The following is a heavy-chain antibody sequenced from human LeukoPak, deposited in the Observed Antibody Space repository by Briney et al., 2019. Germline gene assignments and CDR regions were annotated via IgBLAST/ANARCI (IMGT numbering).Heavy chain of an antibody. CDR1: GFTFSSYA. Sequence: GGSLRLSCAASGFTFSSYAMSWVRQAPGKGLEWVANIKEDGSAKYYVDSVKGRFTISRDNAKNSLYLQMNSLRDEDTAVYYCARRDGLDHWGQGTLVTVSS. D-gene: IGHD5-24*01. CDR2: IKEDGSAK. CDR3: ARRDGLDH. V-gene: IGHV3-7*01. J-gene: IGHJ4*02.